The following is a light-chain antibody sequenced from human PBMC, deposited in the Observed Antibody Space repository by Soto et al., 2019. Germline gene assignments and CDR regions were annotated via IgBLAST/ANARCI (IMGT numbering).Light chain of an antibody. CDR1: QSVSSF. Sequence: EIVLTPSPATLSLSPGDRATLSCRASQSVSSFLAWSQQTPGQAPRLLLYDASHRAPGLPARFSGSGSGTVITLTSSSLEPEYFADYCCQQHSNWVTFGQGTRLEI. CDR2: DAS. V-gene: IGKV3-11*01. CDR3: QQHSNWVT. J-gene: IGKJ5*01.